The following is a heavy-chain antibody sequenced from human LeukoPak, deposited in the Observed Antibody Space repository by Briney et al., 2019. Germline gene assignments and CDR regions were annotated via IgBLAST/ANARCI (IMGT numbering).Heavy chain of an antibody. D-gene: IGHD2-15*01. J-gene: IGHJ4*02. Sequence: GGSLRLSCAASGFTFSSYAMSWVRQASGKGLEWVSAISGSGGSTYYADSVKGRFTISRDNSKNTLYLQMNSLRAEDMAVYYCAKDPPRFVVVVAASFYWGQGTLVTVSS. V-gene: IGHV3-23*01. CDR3: AKDPPRFVVVVAASFY. CDR2: ISGSGGST. CDR1: GFTFSSYA.